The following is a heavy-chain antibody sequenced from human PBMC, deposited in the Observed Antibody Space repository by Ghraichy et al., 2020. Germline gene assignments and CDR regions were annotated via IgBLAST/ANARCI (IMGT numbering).Heavy chain of an antibody. Sequence: SETLSLTCAVYGGAFVDYYWSWIRQTPGKDLEWIGEITYGGAVNYNPSLQSRAVISMDTTRKQFFLKLTSVTAADATVYFCARAPLFPPWMYDFWGQGTLVTVSS. J-gene: IGHJ4*02. D-gene: IGHD2-2*03. CDR1: GGAFVDYY. CDR2: ITYGGAV. V-gene: IGHV4-34*01. CDR3: ARAPLFPPWMYDF.